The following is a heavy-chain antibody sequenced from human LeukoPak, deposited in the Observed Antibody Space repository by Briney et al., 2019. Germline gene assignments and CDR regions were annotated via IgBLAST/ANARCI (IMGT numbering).Heavy chain of an antibody. CDR2: ISGGGVST. J-gene: IGHJ4*02. CDR3: AKVYYDSSGSNYFDY. D-gene: IGHD3-22*01. CDR1: GFTFSSYA. Sequence: GGSLRLSCAASGFTFSSYAMTWVRQAPGKGLEWVSTISGGGVSTYYADSVKGRFTISRDNSKNTLYLQMNSLRAEDTAVYYCAKVYYDSSGSNYFDYWGQGTLVTVSS. V-gene: IGHV3-23*01.